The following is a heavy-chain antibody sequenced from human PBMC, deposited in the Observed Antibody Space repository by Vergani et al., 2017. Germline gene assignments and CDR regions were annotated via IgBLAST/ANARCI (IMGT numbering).Heavy chain of an antibody. Sequence: EVHLVESGGGLVQPGRSLRLSCSGSGFTLGDYAMTWVRQAPGKGLEWVAFIWSKPYGGTTEYAASVKGRFTISRDDSKSIAYLQMSSLKAEDTAVYYCVKDIAASCNYWYFDLWGRGTLVTVSS. V-gene: IGHV3-49*04. CDR2: IWSKPYGGTT. CDR3: VKDIAASCNYWYFDL. D-gene: IGHD6-13*01. CDR1: GFTLGDYA. J-gene: IGHJ2*01.